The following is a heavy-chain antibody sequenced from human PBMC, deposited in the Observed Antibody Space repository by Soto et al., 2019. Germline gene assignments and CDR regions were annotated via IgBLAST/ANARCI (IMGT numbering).Heavy chain of an antibody. CDR3: ARIVLHDYSNYYYYYGMDV. CDR1: GFTFSSYW. J-gene: IGHJ6*02. Sequence: GGSLRLSCAASGFTFSSYWMSWVRQAPGKGLEWVANIKQDGSEKYYVDSVKGRFTISRDNAKNSLYLQMNSLRAEDTAVYYCARIVLHDYSNYYYYYGMDVWGQGTTVTVSS. D-gene: IGHD4-4*01. CDR2: IKQDGSEK. V-gene: IGHV3-7*01.